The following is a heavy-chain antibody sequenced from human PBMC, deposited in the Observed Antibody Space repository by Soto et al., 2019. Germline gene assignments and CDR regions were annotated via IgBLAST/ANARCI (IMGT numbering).Heavy chain of an antibody. CDR1: GLTFSSYA. Sequence: GGSLRLSCAASGLTFSSYAMSWVRQAPGKGLEWVSAISGSGGSTYYADSVKGRFTISRDNSKNTLYLQMNSLRAEDTAVYYCGKGARGRGWGSYYNVYYYYGMAVGGKGPTVTVPS. CDR3: GKGARGRGWGSYYNVYYYYGMAV. CDR2: ISGSGGST. D-gene: IGHD3-10*01. V-gene: IGHV3-23*01. J-gene: IGHJ6*04.